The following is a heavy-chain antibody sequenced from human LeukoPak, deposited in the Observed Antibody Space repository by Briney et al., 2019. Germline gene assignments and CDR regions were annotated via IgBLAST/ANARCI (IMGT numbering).Heavy chain of an antibody. CDR2: ISSSSSYI. D-gene: IGHD2-15*01. V-gene: IGHV3-21*01. CDR3: ARGYCSGGSCYFYFDY. J-gene: IGHJ4*02. CDR1: GFTFSSYS. Sequence: GGSLRLSCAASGFTFSSYSMNWVRQAPGKGLEWVSSISSSSSYIYYADSVKGRFTISRDNAKNSLYLQMNSLRAEDTAVYYCARGYCSGGSCYFYFDYWGQGTLVIVSS.